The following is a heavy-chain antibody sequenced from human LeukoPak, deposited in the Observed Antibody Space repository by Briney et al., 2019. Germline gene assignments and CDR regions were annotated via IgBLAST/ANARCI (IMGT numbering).Heavy chain of an antibody. Sequence: GSLRLSFAASGFTFTTYAMNWVRQAPGKGLEWVSAISGTGHSIYYAASVKGRFTISRDDAKNSVYLQMNNLRGEDTAVYYCARAYTIADQFDYWGQGSLVTVSS. CDR1: GFTFTTYA. V-gene: IGHV3-21*01. J-gene: IGHJ4*02. CDR3: ARAYTIADQFDY. CDR2: ISGTGHSI. D-gene: IGHD4-11*01.